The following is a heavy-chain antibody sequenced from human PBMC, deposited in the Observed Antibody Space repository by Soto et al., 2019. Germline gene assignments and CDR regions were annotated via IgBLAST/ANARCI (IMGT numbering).Heavy chain of an antibody. V-gene: IGHV4-31*03. Sequence: SETLSLTCSVSGGSISSGGYYWSWIRQHPGKGLEWIGYIYYSGSTYYNPSLKSRVTISVDTSKNQFSLKLSSVTAADTAVYYCARGITMVRGVQNNWFDHWCQGTLVTVSS. D-gene: IGHD3-10*01. CDR1: GGSISSGGYY. CDR3: ARGITMVRGVQNNWFDH. CDR2: IYYSGST. J-gene: IGHJ5*02.